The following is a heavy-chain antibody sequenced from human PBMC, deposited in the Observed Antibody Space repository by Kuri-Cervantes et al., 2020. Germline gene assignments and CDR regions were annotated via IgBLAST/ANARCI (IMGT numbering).Heavy chain of an antibody. CDR1: GFTFDDYA. CDR3: ARHSSTRARGGRIDY. CDR2: ISWNSGSI. D-gene: IGHD2-2*01. J-gene: IGHJ4*02. V-gene: IGHV3-9*01. Sequence: GGSLRLSCAASGFTFDDYAMHWVRQAPGKGLEWVSGISWNSGSIGYADSVKGRFTISRDNSKNTLYLQMNSLRAEDTAVYYCARHSSTRARGGRIDYWGQGTLVTVSS.